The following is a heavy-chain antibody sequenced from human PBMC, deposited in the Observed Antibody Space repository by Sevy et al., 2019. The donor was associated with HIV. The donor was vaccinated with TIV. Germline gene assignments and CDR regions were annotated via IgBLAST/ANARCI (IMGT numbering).Heavy chain of an antibody. J-gene: IGHJ4*02. CDR2: ISTYNGNT. CDR3: AGDRAAAGDH. D-gene: IGHD6-13*01. V-gene: IGHV1-18*01. Sequence: VSVKVSCKASGYTFTSYGISWVRQAAGQGLEWMGWISTYNGNTNFAQQLQGRVTMTTDTSTSTAYRERRGLGSDDTAVYYCAGDRAAAGDHWGQGTLVTVSS. CDR1: GYTFTSYG.